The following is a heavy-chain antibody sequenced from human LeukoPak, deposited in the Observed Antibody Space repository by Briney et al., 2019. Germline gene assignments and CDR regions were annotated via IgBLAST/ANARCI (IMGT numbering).Heavy chain of an antibody. J-gene: IGHJ4*02. CDR2: INHSGST. D-gene: IGHD2-2*01. Sequence: PSETLSLTCAVYDGSFSGYYWSWIRQPPGKGLEWIGEINHSGSTNYNPSLKSRVTISVDTSKNQFSLKLSSVTAADTAVYYCARSAHCSSTSCYQKPDDYWGQGTLVTVSS. CDR3: ARSAHCSSTSCYQKPDDY. V-gene: IGHV4-34*01. CDR1: DGSFSGYY.